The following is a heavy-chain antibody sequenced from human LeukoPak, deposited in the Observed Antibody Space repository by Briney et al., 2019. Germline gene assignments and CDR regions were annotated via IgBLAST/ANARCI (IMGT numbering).Heavy chain of an antibody. CDR2: ISAYNGNT. J-gene: IGHJ5*02. CDR3: ARGIQYYYDSSGLNWFDP. Sequence: ASVKVSCKASGYTFTSYGISWVRQAPGQGLEWMGWISAYNGNTNYAQKFQGRVTITADKSTSTAYMELSSLRSEDTAVYYCARGIQYYYDSSGLNWFDPWGQGTLVTVSS. D-gene: IGHD3-22*01. CDR1: GYTFTSYG. V-gene: IGHV1-18*01.